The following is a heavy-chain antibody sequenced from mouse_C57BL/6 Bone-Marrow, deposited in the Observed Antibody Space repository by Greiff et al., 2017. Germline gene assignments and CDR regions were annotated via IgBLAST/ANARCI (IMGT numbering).Heavy chain of an antibody. D-gene: IGHD2-5*01. CDR2: IYPGDGDT. J-gene: IGHJ3*01. Sequence: VQLQQSGPELVKPGASVKISCKASGYAFSSSWMNWVKQRPGKGLEWIGRIYPGDGDTNYNGKFKGKATLTADKSSSTAYMQLSSLTSEDSAVYFCADYSNYVAYWGQGTLVTVSA. CDR3: ADYSNYVAY. V-gene: IGHV1-82*01. CDR1: GYAFSSSW.